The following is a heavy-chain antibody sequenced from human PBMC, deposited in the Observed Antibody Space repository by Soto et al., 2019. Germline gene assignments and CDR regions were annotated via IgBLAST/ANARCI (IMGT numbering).Heavy chain of an antibody. Sequence: PSETLYLTCAVSGYSIRSGYFWGWSRQPPGKGLEWIGRMYHSGITYYNLSLKSRVTISVDTSKNQLSLKLSSATAADTAVYYCARSMYSTSAQLYYGMDVWGQGTTGTVSS. J-gene: IGHJ6*02. V-gene: IGHV4-38-2*01. CDR2: MYHSGIT. D-gene: IGHD6-6*01. CDR3: ARSMYSTSAQLYYGMDV. CDR1: GYSIRSGYF.